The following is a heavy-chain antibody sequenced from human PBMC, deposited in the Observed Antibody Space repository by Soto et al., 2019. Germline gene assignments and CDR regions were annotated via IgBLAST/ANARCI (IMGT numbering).Heavy chain of an antibody. CDR2: IRSKANSDAT. V-gene: IGHV3-73*01. D-gene: IGHD2-15*01. Sequence: GGSLRLSCVASGFTFSGSAMHWVRQASGKGLEWVGRIRSKANSDATAYGASVKGRFTISRDDSKNTAYLQMNSLKTEDTAVYYCVRYCSGGSCPDAFDIWGQGTMVTVSS. J-gene: IGHJ3*02. CDR3: VRYCSGGSCPDAFDI. CDR1: GFTFSGSA.